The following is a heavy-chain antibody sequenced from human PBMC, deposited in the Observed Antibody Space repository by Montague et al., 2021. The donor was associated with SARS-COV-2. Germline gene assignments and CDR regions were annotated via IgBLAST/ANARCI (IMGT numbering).Heavy chain of an antibody. J-gene: IGHJ2*01. CDR3: ASPVGGGLWYFDP. V-gene: IGHV4-39*01. D-gene: IGHD1-26*01. CDR1: GGSISGDDYF. Sequence: SETLSLTCTVSGGSISGDDYFWIWIRQPPLKGREWIGIISDSGRPNYNLSLTGPVTLSVATTNTQLTLRLGSVTAADTAVYDCASPVGGGLWYFDPWGRGTLVTVSS. CDR2: ISDSGRP.